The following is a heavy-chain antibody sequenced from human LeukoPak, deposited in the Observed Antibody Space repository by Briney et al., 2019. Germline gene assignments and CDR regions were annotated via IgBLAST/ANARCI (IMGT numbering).Heavy chain of an antibody. Sequence: GGSLRLSCAASGFTFSSYGMHWVRQAPGKGLEWVAVISYDGSNKYYADSVKGRFTISRDNSKNTLYLQMNSLRAEDTAVYYCAKEGPALGYSSSWYEGYYGMDVWGRGTTVTVSS. V-gene: IGHV3-30*18. J-gene: IGHJ6*02. CDR3: AKEGPALGYSSSWYEGYYGMDV. D-gene: IGHD6-13*01. CDR1: GFTFSSYG. CDR2: ISYDGSNK.